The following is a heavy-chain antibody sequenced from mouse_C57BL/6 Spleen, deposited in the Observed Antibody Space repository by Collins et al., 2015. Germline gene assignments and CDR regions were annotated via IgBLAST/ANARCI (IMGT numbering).Heavy chain of an antibody. J-gene: IGHJ2*01. CDR1: GYSITSDYA. V-gene: IGHV3-2*02. Sequence: DVQLQESGPGLVKPSQSLSLTCTVTGYSITSDYAWNWIRQFPGNKLEWMGYISYSGSTSYNPSLKSRISITRDTSKNQFFLQLNSVTTEDTATYYCARLRDYGWFAYWGQGTTPTVSS. D-gene: IGHD2-4*01. CDR2: ISYSGST. CDR3: ARLRDYGWFAY.